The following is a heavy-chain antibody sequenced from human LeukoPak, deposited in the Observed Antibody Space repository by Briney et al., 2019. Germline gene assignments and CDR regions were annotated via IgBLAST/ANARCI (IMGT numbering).Heavy chain of an antibody. D-gene: IGHD6-19*01. J-gene: IGHJ4*02. V-gene: IGHV3-33*01. Sequence: GGSLRLSCAASGFTFSSYGMHWVRQAPGKGLEWVAVIWYDGSNKYYADSVKGRFTISGDNSKNTLYLQMNSLRAEDTAVYYCARDLMSMIAVAGAGLFDYWGQGTLVTVSS. CDR1: GFTFSSYG. CDR3: ARDLMSMIAVAGAGLFDY. CDR2: IWYDGSNK.